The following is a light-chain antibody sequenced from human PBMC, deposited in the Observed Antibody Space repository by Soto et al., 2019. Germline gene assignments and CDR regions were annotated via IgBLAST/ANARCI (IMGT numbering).Light chain of an antibody. CDR3: QQYHTSPLT. Sequence: EIVLTQSPGALSLSPGERATLSCRASQSVSSSYLAWYQQKPGQAPRLLIHDASSRATGISDRFTGSGSGTDFTLTITTLEPEDFALYYCQQYHTSPLTFGQGTKVDIK. CDR1: QSVSSSY. J-gene: IGKJ1*01. V-gene: IGKV3-20*01. CDR2: DAS.